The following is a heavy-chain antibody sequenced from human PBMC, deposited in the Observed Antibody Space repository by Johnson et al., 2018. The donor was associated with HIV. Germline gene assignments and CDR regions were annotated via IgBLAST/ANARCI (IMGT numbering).Heavy chain of an antibody. V-gene: IGHV3-33*03. Sequence: VQLVESGGGVVQPGRSLRLSCAASGFTFSSYGMHWVRQAPGKGLEWVAVIWYDGSNKYYADSVKGRFTISRDNAKNALYLQMNRLRAEDTAVYYCARAGHGYNTGAFDIWGQGTMVTVSS. J-gene: IGHJ3*02. CDR3: ARAGHGYNTGAFDI. CDR1: GFTFSSYG. CDR2: IWYDGSNK. D-gene: IGHD5-24*01.